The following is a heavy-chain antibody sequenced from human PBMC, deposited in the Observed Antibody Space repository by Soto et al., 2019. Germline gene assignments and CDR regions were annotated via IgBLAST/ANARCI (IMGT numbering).Heavy chain of an antibody. J-gene: IGHJ4*02. Sequence: GGSLRLSCAASGFTFSSYEMNWVRQAPGKGLEWVSYISSSSITIYYADSVKGRFTISRDNAKNSLYLQMNSLRAEDTAVYYCARVVESYDFWSGYFDYWGQGTLLTVSS. D-gene: IGHD3-3*01. V-gene: IGHV3-48*03. CDR2: ISSSSITI. CDR1: GFTFSSYE. CDR3: ARVVESYDFWSGYFDY.